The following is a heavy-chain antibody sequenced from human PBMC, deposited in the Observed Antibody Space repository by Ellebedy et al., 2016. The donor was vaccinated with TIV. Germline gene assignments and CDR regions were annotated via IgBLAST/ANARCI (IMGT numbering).Heavy chain of an antibody. CDR2: IYHSGST. D-gene: IGHD3-10*01. CDR3: ARDGGSGSYYSRDYFDY. Sequence: SETLSLXXTVSGYSISSGYYWGWIRQPPGKGLEWIGSIYHSGSTYYNPSLKSRVTISVDTSKNQFSLKLSSVTAADTAVYYCARDGGSGSYYSRDYFDYWGQGTLVTVSS. J-gene: IGHJ4*02. V-gene: IGHV4-38-2*02. CDR1: GYSISSGYY.